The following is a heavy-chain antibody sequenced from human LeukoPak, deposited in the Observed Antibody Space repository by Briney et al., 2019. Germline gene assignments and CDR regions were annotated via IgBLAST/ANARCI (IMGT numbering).Heavy chain of an antibody. CDR3: AREYYDSSGYYTGDY. D-gene: IGHD3-22*01. V-gene: IGHV4-61*02. CDR2: IYTSGST. J-gene: IGHJ4*02. Sequence: SETLSLTCTVSGGSISSGSYYWSWIRQPAGKGLEWIGRIYTSGSTNYNPSLKSRVTISVDTSKNQFSLKLSSVTPADTAVYYCAREYYDSSGYYTGDYWGQGTLVTVSS. CDR1: GGSISSGSYY.